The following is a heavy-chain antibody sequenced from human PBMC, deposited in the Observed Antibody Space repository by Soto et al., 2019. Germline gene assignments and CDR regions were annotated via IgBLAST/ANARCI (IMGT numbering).Heavy chain of an antibody. J-gene: IGHJ3*01. CDR1: GDSITSYY. CDR3: ARDLGIGSGPFDA. D-gene: IGHD2-2*03. Sequence: QVQLQESGPGLVKPSETLSLTCTVSGDSITSYYWSWIRQPPGKALEWIGYIYNSGSTDNNPSLKSRVTLSLDPAKTQFSRKLKSVTAADTAVYYCARDLGIGSGPFDAWGQGTMVTVSA. V-gene: IGHV4-4*08. CDR2: IYNSGST.